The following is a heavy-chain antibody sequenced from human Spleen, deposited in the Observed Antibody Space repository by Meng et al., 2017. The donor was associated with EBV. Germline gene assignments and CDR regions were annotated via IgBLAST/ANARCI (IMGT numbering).Heavy chain of an antibody. D-gene: IGHD6-19*01. V-gene: IGHV1-18*01. CDR1: GYTFTSYG. Sequence: QVPRVQSGAEVKKPGASVKVSCKASGYTFTSYGISWVRQAPGQGLEWMGWISAYNGNTNYAQKLQGRVTMTTDTSTSTAYMELRSLRSDDTAVYYCARDPSSYSSGWYVPFDYWGQGTLVTVSS. CDR2: ISAYNGNT. CDR3: ARDPSSYSSGWYVPFDY. J-gene: IGHJ4*02.